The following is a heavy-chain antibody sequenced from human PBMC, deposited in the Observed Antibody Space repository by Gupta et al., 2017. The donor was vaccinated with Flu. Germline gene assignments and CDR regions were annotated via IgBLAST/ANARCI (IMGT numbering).Heavy chain of an antibody. J-gene: IGHJ4*02. CDR1: GFTFSSYA. D-gene: IGHD4-17*01. CDR3: AKDHPTTVTTLALQLGFDY. CDR2: ISGSGGST. V-gene: IGHV3-23*01. Sequence: EVQLLESGGGLVQPGGSLRLSCAASGFTFSSYAMSWVRQAPGKGPEWVSAISGSGGSTYYADSVKGRFTISRDNSKNTLYLQMNSLRAEDTAVYYCAKDHPTTVTTLALQLGFDYWGQGTLVTVSS.